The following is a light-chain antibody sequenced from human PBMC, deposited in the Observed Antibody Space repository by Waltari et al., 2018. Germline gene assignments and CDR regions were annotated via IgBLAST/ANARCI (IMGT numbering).Light chain of an antibody. CDR1: QQFGTW. Sequence: IAMTQSPSTLSASVGDSVTIPCRAHQQFGTWVAWYQQKPGKAPKLLIFDGSMLESGVPSRFSGSASGTDFTLTINSLQPEDFSTYYCQQGNDFPLTFGGGTK. CDR3: QQGNDFPLT. CDR2: DGS. V-gene: IGKV1-5*01. J-gene: IGKJ4*01.